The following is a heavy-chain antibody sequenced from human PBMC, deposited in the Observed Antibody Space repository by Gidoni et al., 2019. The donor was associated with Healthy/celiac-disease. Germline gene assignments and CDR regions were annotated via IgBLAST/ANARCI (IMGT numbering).Heavy chain of an antibody. V-gene: IGHV3-74*01. CDR1: GFTFSSYW. CDR3: ARSGVDTAMVRLGMDV. Sequence: EVQLVESGGGLVQPGGSLRLSCAASGFTFSSYWMHWVRQAPGKGLVWVSRINSDGSSTSYADSVKGRFTISRDNAKNTLYLQMNSLRAEDTAVYYCARSGVDTAMVRLGMDVWGQGTTVTVSS. D-gene: IGHD5-18*01. J-gene: IGHJ6*02. CDR2: INSDGSST.